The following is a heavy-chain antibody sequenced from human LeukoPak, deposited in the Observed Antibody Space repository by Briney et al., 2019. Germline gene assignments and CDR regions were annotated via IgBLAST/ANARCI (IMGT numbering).Heavy chain of an antibody. V-gene: IGHV3-23*01. CDR2: ISGSGGST. Sequence: GGSLRLSCAASGSTFSSYAMSWVRQAPGKGLEWVSAISGSGGSTYYADSVKGRFTISRDNSKNTLYLQMNSLRAEDTAVYYCAKVPGDDGSGTDYWGQGTLVTVSS. CDR1: GSTFSSYA. CDR3: AKVPGDDGSGTDY. D-gene: IGHD3-10*01. J-gene: IGHJ4*02.